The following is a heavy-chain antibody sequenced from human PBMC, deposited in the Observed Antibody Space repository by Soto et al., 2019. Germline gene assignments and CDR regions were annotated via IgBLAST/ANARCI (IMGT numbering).Heavy chain of an antibody. D-gene: IGHD3-22*01. CDR2: ISAYNGNT. CDR1: GGTFSSYA. V-gene: IGHV1-18*01. J-gene: IGHJ5*02. Sequence: ASVKVSCKASGGTFSSYAISWVRQAPGQGLEWMGWISAYNGNTNYAQKLQGRVTMTTDTSTSTAYMELRSLRSDDTAVYYCARLNYYDSSGYYHPWFDPWGQGTLVTVSS. CDR3: ARLNYYDSSGYYHPWFDP.